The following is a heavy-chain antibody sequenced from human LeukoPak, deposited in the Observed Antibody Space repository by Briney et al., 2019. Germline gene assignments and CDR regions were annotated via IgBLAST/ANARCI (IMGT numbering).Heavy chain of an antibody. V-gene: IGHV4-34*01. Sequence: SETLSLTCAVYGGSFSGYYWSWIRQPPGKGLEWIGEINHSGNTNYNPSLKSRVTISVDTSKNQFSLKLSSVTAADTAVYYCARTAGYGRNREDYWGQGTLVTVSS. D-gene: IGHD4-17*01. J-gene: IGHJ4*02. CDR3: ARTAGYGRNREDY. CDR1: GGSFSGYY. CDR2: INHSGNT.